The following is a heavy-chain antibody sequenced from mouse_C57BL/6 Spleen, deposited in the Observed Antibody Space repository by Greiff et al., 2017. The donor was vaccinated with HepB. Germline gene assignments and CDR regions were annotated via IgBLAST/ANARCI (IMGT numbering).Heavy chain of an antibody. CDR2: IDPSDSYT. CDR3: ARAITRVVAKRYCFDY. J-gene: IGHJ2*01. Sequence: QVQLQQPGAELVMPGASVKLSCKASGYTFTSYWMHWVKQRPGQGLEWIGEIDPSDSYTNYDQKFKGKSTLTVDKSSSTAYMQLSSLTSEDSAVYYGARAITRVVAKRYCFDYWGQGTMLTVSA. CDR1: GYTFTSYW. D-gene: IGHD1-1*01. V-gene: IGHV1-69*01.